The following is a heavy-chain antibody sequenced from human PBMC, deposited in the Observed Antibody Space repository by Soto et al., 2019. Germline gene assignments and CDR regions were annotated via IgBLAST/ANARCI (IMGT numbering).Heavy chain of an antibody. D-gene: IGHD3-16*01. Sequence: EVQLLESGGGLVQPGGSLRLSCAASGFTFSGYAMSWVRQAPGKGLEWVSVISGSGGNTYYADSVKGRFTISRDNSKNALYQKRSSRGAGDGAIYYWARGGGSTGHGGGRTGSPAGGGQGPRVPVP. CDR3: ARGGGSTGHGGGRTGSPAG. CDR2: ISGSGGNT. CDR1: GFTFSGYA. J-gene: IGHJ4*02. V-gene: IGHV3-23*01.